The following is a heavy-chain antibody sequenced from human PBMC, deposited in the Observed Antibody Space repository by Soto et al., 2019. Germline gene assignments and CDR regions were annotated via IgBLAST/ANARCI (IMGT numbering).Heavy chain of an antibody. V-gene: IGHV3-23*01. J-gene: IGHJ4*02. CDR1: GFMFSAYA. CDR3: AIEDVGGPFDY. CDR2: MSGTSADT. D-gene: IGHD3-10*01. Sequence: DVHLLESGGGLVQPGGSLRLSCAASGFMFSAYAMHWVRQAPGQGLEWVSSMSGTSADTYYAYSVKDGFAVSRDSSMEALYLQLNSPRAGDTALYFCAIEDVGGPFDYRGPGTLVIGSS.